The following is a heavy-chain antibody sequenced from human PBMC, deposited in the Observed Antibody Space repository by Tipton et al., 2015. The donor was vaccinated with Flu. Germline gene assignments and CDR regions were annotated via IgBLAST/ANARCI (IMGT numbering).Heavy chain of an antibody. Sequence: SLRLSCAASGFTFSSYAMSWVRQAPGKGLEWVSGISGSGGSTYYADSVKGRFTISRDNSKNTPYLQMNSLRAEDTAVYYCAKDLEQQLVFDAFDIWGQGTMVTVSS. J-gene: IGHJ3*02. D-gene: IGHD6-13*01. CDR1: GFTFSSYA. CDR2: ISGSGGST. CDR3: AKDLEQQLVFDAFDI. V-gene: IGHV3-23*01.